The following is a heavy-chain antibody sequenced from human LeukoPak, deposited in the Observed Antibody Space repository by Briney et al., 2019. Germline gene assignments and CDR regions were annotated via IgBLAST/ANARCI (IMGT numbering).Heavy chain of an antibody. CDR2: ISYDGSNK. Sequence: PGGSLRLSCAASGFTFSSYGMHWVRQAPGKGLEWVAVISYDGSNKYYADSVKGRLTISRDNSKNTLYLQMNSLRAEDTAVYYCATAGSGSYYYFDYWGQGTLVTVSS. CDR3: ATAGSGSYYYFDY. V-gene: IGHV3-30*03. CDR1: GFTFSSYG. D-gene: IGHD3-10*01. J-gene: IGHJ4*02.